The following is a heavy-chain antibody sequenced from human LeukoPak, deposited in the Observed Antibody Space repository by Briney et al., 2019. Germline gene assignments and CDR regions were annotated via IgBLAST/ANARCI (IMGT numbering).Heavy chain of an antibody. Sequence: ASVKVFCKASGYTFTGYYMHWVRQAPGQGLEWMGWINPNSGGTNYAQKFQGRVTMTRDTSISTAYMELSRLRSDDTAVYYCARVYDSSGYYYDALGYWGQGTLVTVSS. V-gene: IGHV1-2*02. J-gene: IGHJ4*02. D-gene: IGHD3-22*01. CDR3: ARVYDSSGYYYDALGY. CDR2: INPNSGGT. CDR1: GYTFTGYY.